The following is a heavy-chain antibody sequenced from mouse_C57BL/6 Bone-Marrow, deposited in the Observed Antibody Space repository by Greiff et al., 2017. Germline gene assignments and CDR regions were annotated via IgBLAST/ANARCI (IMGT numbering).Heavy chain of an antibody. CDR3: ARGKLAGTGYWYFDV. V-gene: IGHV1-59*01. CDR2: IDPSDSYT. Sequence: QVQLQQSGAELVRPGTSVKLSCKASGYTFTSYWMHWVKQRPGQGLEWIGVIDPSDSYTNYNQKFKGKATLTVDTSSSTAYMQLSSLTSEDSAVYYCARGKLAGTGYWYFDVWGTGTTVTVSS. CDR1: GYTFTSYW. J-gene: IGHJ1*03. D-gene: IGHD4-1*01.